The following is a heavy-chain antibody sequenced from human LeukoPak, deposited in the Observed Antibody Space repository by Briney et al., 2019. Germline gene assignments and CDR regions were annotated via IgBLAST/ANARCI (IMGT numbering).Heavy chain of an antibody. CDR3: TRGAGWLIDY. D-gene: IGHD3-16*01. Sequence: PSEALSLTCTVSDDSISDYYRGWIRQPPGKGLEWIGYFHNSGTSTYNPSLKSRVTISADTSKNQFSLKLNSLTTADTAVYYCTRGAGWLIDYWGQGILVTVSS. CDR1: DDSISDYY. V-gene: IGHV4-59*01. CDR2: FHNSGTS. J-gene: IGHJ4*02.